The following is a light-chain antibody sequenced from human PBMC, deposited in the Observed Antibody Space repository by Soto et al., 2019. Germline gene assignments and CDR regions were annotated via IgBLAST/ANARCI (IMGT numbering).Light chain of an antibody. J-gene: IGKJ1*01. CDR2: LGS. Sequence: EIVVTQSPLSLPVTPGEPASISCKSSQSLLHSNGNTYLDWYLQKPGQSPQLLIYLGSNRASGVPDRFSGSGSGTDFTLNISRVAAEDVGVYYCMQALHARTFGQGTKVEIK. V-gene: IGKV2-28*01. CDR1: QSLLHSNGNTY. CDR3: MQALHART.